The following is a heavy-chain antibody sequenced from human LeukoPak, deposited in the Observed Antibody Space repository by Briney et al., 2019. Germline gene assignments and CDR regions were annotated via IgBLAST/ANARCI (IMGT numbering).Heavy chain of an antibody. V-gene: IGHV3-7*01. CDR2: IKQDGSEK. CDR1: GFTFSSYW. Sequence: GGSLRLSCAASGFTFSSYWMSWVRQAPGKGLEWVANIKQDGSEKYYVDSVKGRFTVSRDNAKNSLYLQMNSLRVEDTAMYYCAKVAASGISPTDYWGQGTLVTVSP. CDR3: AKVAASGISPTDY. D-gene: IGHD6-13*01. J-gene: IGHJ4*02.